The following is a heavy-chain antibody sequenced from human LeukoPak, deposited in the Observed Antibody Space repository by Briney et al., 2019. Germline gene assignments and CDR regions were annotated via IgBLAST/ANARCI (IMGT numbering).Heavy chain of an antibody. D-gene: IGHD3-10*02. J-gene: IGHJ6*04. V-gene: IGHV3-23*01. Sequence: GGSLRLSCAGSGFTFSSYGMSWVRQAPGKGLEWVSGISGSGGSTYYADSVKGRLTISRDNSKNTLYLQMNSLRAEDTAVYYCAELGITMIGGVWGKGTTVTISS. CDR2: ISGSGGST. CDR1: GFTFSSYG. CDR3: AELGITMIGGV.